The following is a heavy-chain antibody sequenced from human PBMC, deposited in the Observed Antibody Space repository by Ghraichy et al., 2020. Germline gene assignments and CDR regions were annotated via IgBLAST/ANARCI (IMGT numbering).Heavy chain of an antibody. CDR2: IYHSGST. J-gene: IGHJ4*02. V-gene: IGHV4-30-2*01. Sequence: SETLSLTCAVSGGSISSGGYSWSWIRQPPGKGLEWIGYIYHSGSTYYNPSLKSRVTISVDRSKNQFSLKLSSVTAADTAVYYCASSLWFGELRMFDYRGQGTLVTVSS. CDR3: ASSLWFGELRMFDY. D-gene: IGHD3-10*01. CDR1: GGSISSGGYS.